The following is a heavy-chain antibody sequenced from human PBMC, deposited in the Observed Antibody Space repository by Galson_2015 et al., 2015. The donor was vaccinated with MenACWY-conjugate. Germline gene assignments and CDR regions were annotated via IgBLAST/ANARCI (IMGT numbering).Heavy chain of an antibody. D-gene: IGHD3-16*01. V-gene: IGHV2-5*02. CDR3: VHIVITYGGLSGDDAFDV. CDR1: GFSLTTSGVG. Sequence: PALVKPTQTLTLTCTFSGFSLTTSGVGGGWIRQPPGKALEWLALIYWDDDRRYSSSLRTRLAITKDTSRNQVVFTMANMDPVDTATYYCVHIVITYGGLSGDDAFDVWGLGTVVTVSS. J-gene: IGHJ3*01. CDR2: IYWDDDR.